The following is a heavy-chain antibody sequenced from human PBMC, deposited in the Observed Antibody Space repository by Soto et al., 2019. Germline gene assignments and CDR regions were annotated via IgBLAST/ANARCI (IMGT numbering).Heavy chain of an antibody. CDR3: ARVKKLGYCSSTSCYVAGIAAPHFDY. D-gene: IGHD2-2*01. Sequence: TLSLTCAVYGGSFSGYYWSWIRQPPGKGLEWIGEINHSGSTNYNPSLKSRVTISVDTSKNQFSLKLSSVTAADTAVYYCARVKKLGYCSSTSCYVAGIAAPHFDYWGQGTLVTVSS. J-gene: IGHJ4*02. CDR2: INHSGST. CDR1: GGSFSGYY. V-gene: IGHV4-34*01.